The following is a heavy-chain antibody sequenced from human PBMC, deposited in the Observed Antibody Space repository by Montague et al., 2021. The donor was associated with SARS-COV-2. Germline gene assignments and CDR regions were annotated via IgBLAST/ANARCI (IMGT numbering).Heavy chain of an antibody. Sequence: SETLSLTCTVSGGSISSYYWSWIRQPPGKGLEWIGYIYYSGSTNYNPSLKSRVTISVDTSKNQFSLKLSSVTAADTAVYYCARGHDCSGGSCGWEYWFDPWGQGTLVTVSS. CDR1: GGSISSYY. D-gene: IGHD2-15*01. J-gene: IGHJ5*02. CDR2: IYYSGST. CDR3: ARGHDCSGGSCGWEYWFDP. V-gene: IGHV4-59*01.